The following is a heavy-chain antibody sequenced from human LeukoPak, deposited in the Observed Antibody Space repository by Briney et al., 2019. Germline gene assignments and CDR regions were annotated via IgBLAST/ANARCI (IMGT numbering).Heavy chain of an antibody. CDR3: ARGYDSSGYYYADAFDI. J-gene: IGHJ3*02. D-gene: IGHD3-22*01. V-gene: IGHV3-74*01. CDR2: INSDVSST. Sequence: GGSLRLSCAASGFPFSSYWMHWVRQGPGKGLVWVSRINSDVSSTTYADSVKGRFTISRDNAKNTLYLQMNSLRAEDTAVYYCARGYDSSGYYYADAFDIWGQGTTVTVSS. CDR1: GFPFSSYW.